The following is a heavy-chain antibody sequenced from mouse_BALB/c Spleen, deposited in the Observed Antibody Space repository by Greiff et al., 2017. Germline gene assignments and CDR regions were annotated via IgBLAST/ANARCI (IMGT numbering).Heavy chain of an antibody. CDR1: GFTFSNYW. CDR2: IRLKSNNYAT. D-gene: IGHD2-10*02. V-gene: IGHV6-6*02. J-gene: IGHJ2*01. CDR3: TRPGYGNYEGY. Sequence: EVKLMESGGGLVQPGGSMKLSCVASGFTFSNYWMNWVRQSPEKGLEWVAEIRLKSNNYATHYAESVKGRFTISRDDSKSSVYLQMNNLRAEDTGIYYCTRPGYGNYEGYWGQGTTLTVSS.